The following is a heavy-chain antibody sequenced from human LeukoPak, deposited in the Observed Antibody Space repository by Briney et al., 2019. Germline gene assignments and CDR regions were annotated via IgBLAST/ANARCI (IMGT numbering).Heavy chain of an antibody. CDR1: GGSISSSSYY. J-gene: IGHJ4*02. V-gene: IGHV4-39*07. CDR3: ARVVRRDIAAAGTGHFDY. CDR2: IYYSGST. Sequence: PSETLSLTCTVSGGSISSSSYYWGWIRQPPGKGLEWIGSIYYSGSTYYNPSLKSRVTISVDTSKNQFSLKLSSVTAADTAVYYCARVVRRDIAAAGTGHFDYWGQGTPVTVSS. D-gene: IGHD6-13*01.